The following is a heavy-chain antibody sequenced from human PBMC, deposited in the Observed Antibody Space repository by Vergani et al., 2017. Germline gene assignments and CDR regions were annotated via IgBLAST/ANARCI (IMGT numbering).Heavy chain of an antibody. J-gene: IGHJ4*02. CDR1: GVSIGSNSYY. D-gene: IGHD5-18*01. CDR3: TRQFWGGGGYRFDH. Sequence: QLQLQESVPGLVKPSETLSLTCTVSGVSIGSNSYYWGWIRQPPGKGLEWIGTIYYTGTTYYNEAHKSRLTISVDTSKNQFSLNLTSVTAADTAVYYCTRQFWGGGGYRFDHWGQGTLVTVSS. CDR2: IYYTGTT. V-gene: IGHV4-39*01.